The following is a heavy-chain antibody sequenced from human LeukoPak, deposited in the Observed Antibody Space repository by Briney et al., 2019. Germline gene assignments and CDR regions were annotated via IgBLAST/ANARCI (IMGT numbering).Heavy chain of an antibody. Sequence: PSETLSLTCTVSGGSISSGDYYWSWIRQPPGKGLEWIGYIYYSGSTYYNPSLKSRVTISVDTSKNQFSLKLSSVTAADTAVYYCARAWLTGDRLYYFDYWGQGTLVTVSS. CDR2: IYYSGST. D-gene: IGHD7-27*01. V-gene: IGHV4-30-4*08. J-gene: IGHJ4*02. CDR3: ARAWLTGDRLYYFDY. CDR1: GGSISSGDYY.